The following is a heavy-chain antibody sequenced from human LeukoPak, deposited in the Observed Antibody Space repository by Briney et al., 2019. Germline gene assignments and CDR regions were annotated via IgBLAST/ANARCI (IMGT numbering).Heavy chain of an antibody. J-gene: IGHJ6*04. V-gene: IGHV4-31*03. CDR1: GGSISSGGYY. D-gene: IGHD3-9*01. CDR3: AREPQTGYKSPGEYYYGMDV. Sequence: SETPSLTCTVSGGSISSGGYYWSWIRQHPGKGLEWIGYIYYSGSTYYNPSLKSRVTISVDTSKNQFSLKLSSVTAADTAVYYCAREPQTGYKSPGEYYYGMDVWGKGTTVTVSS. CDR2: IYYSGST.